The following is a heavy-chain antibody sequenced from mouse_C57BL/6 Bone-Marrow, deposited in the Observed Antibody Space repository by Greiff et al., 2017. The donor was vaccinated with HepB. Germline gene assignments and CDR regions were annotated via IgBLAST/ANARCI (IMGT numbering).Heavy chain of an antibody. CDR2: IWSGGST. D-gene: IGHD2-4*01. CDR3: AKNWGDYGYAMDY. J-gene: IGHJ4*01. Sequence: QVQLKQSGPGLVQPSQSLSITCTVSGFSLTSYGVHWVRQPPGKGLEWLGVIWSGGSTDYNAAFISRLSISKDNSKSQVFFKMNSLQADDTAIYYCAKNWGDYGYAMDYWGQGTSVTVSS. V-gene: IGHV2-4*01. CDR1: GFSLTSYG.